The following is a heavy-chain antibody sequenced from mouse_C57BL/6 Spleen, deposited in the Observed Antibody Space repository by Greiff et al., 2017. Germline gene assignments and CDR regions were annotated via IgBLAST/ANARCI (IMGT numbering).Heavy chain of an antibody. Sequence: QVQLQQSGAELVKPGASVKLSCKASGYTFTSYWMQWVKQRPGQGLEWIGEIDPSDSYTNYNQKFKGKATLTVDTSSSTAYLQLSSLTSEDSAVYYCASSVPLYAMDYWGQGTSVTVSS. CDR2: IDPSDSYT. V-gene: IGHV1-50*01. J-gene: IGHJ4*01. CDR3: ASSVPLYAMDY. D-gene: IGHD1-1*01. CDR1: GYTFTSYW.